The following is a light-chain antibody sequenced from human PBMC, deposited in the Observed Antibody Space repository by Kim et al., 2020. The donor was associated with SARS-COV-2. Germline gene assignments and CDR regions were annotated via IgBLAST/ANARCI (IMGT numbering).Light chain of an antibody. CDR2: RAS. V-gene: IGKV1-5*03. CDR1: KIVDTW. Sequence: SASMGDRVHITWRARKIVDTWLAWYQQKTGKAPKPLIYRASTLESGVTTRFSGSAFGTDFTLPISSLQPDDFATYYCQQYNSFPYAFGQGTKVYI. J-gene: IGKJ2*01. CDR3: QQYNSFPYA.